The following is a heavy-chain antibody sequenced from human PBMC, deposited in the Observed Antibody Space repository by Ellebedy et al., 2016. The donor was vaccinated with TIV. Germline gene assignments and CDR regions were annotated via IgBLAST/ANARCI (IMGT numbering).Heavy chain of an antibody. CDR3: AGEPGYDILTGYVRWFDP. V-gene: IGHV3-23*01. CDR1: GFTFSSYA. CDR2: ISGSGGST. Sequence: GGSLRLSXAASGFTFSSYAMSWVRQAPGKGLEWVSAISGSGGSTYYADSVKGRFTISRDNSKNTLYLQMNSLRAEDTAVYYCAGEPGYDILTGYVRWFDPWGQGTLVTVSS. J-gene: IGHJ5*02. D-gene: IGHD3-9*01.